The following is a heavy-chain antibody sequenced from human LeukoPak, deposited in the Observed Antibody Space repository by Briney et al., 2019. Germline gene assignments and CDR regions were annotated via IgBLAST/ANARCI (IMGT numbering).Heavy chain of an antibody. J-gene: IGHJ4*02. Sequence: GSLRLPWSAPGFDLHSHALGWAPQPPGKGLEWVSVISRRDDYTYYADSVKGRFTISRDNSKNTLYLQMNSLRAEDTAVYYCANDYRSGSFHDFWGQGTLVTVSS. V-gene: IGHV3-23*01. CDR3: ANDYRSGSFHDF. CDR1: GFDLHSHA. CDR2: ISRRDDYT. D-gene: IGHD3-10*01.